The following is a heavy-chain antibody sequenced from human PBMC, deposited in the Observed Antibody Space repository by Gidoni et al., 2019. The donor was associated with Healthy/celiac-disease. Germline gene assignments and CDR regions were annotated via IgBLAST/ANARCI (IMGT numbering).Heavy chain of an antibody. CDR2: ISYDGSNK. D-gene: IGHD1-1*01. J-gene: IGHJ4*02. CDR3: ARGGERWLQLEGLAY. V-gene: IGHV3-30-3*01. CDR1: GSTFSSSA. Sequence: QVQLVESGGGVVQPGRSLRLSCAAPGSTFSSSAMHWVRQAPGKGLEWGAVISYDGSNKYYADSVKGRFTISRDNSKNTLYLQMNSLRAEDTAVYYCARGGERWLQLEGLAYWGQGTLVTVSS.